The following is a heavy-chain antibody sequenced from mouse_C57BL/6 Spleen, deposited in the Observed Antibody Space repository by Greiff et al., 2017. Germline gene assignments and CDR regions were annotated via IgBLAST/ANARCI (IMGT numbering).Heavy chain of an antibody. CDR1: GFTFSSYG. D-gene: IGHD6-1*01. V-gene: IGHV5-6*01. CDR3: ARQGRGGSYYIDY. CDR2: ISSGGSYT. J-gene: IGHJ2*01. Sequence: EVMLVESGGDLVKPGGSLKLSCAASGFTFSSYGMSWVRQTPDKRLEWVATISSGGSYTYYPDSVKGRFTISRDNAKNTLYLQMSSLKSEDTAMYYCARQGRGGSYYIDYWGQGTTLTVSS.